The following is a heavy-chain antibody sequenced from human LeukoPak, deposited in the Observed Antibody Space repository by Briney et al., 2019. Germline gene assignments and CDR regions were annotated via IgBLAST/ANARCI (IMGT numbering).Heavy chain of an antibody. CDR3: ARVGYHSHWYFDL. CDR2: IYCGGST. D-gene: IGHD2-15*01. Sequence: PGESLTLSCAASGLPVSSYYMSWVRQAPGKGLEWVWDIYCGGSTYYADSVKGRFTISRDNSKNTLYLHMTTLMAEDTAVYYCARVGYHSHWYFDLWGRGSLLTVSS. V-gene: IGHV3-53*01. J-gene: IGHJ2*01. CDR1: GLPVSSYY.